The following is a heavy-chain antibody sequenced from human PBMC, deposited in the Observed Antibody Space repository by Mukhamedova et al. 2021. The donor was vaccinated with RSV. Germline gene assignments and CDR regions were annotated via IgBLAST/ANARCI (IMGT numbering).Heavy chain of an antibody. J-gene: IGHJ5*02. Sequence: GLEWVSAISGSGGSTYYADSVKGRFTISRDNSENTLYLQMNSLRAEDTAVYYCAKDIVVVVAALGWFDPWGQGTLVTVSS. CDR2: ISGSGGST. D-gene: IGHD2-15*01. CDR3: AKDIVVVVAALGWFDP. V-gene: IGHV3-23*01.